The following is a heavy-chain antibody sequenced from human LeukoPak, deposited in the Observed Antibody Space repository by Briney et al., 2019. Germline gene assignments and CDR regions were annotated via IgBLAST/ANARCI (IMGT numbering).Heavy chain of an antibody. CDR2: ISGSGGST. Sequence: GGSLRLSCAASGFTFSSYAMSWVRQAPGKGLEWVSAISGSGGSTYYADSVKGRFTISRDNSKNTLYLQMNSLRAEDTAVYYCAKAADSSGYYYIAPTHFDYWGQGTLVTVSS. CDR3: AKAADSSGYYYIAPTHFDY. CDR1: GFTFSSYA. V-gene: IGHV3-23*01. J-gene: IGHJ4*02. D-gene: IGHD3-22*01.